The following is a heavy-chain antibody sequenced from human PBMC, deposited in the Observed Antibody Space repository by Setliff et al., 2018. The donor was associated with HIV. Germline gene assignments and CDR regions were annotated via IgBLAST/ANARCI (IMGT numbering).Heavy chain of an antibody. J-gene: IGHJ3*02. CDR1: GGSISSDSYC. D-gene: IGHD5-12*01. CDR2: INYSGYT. Sequence: SETLSLTCTVSGGSISSDSYCWGWIRQSPGKGLEWIASINYSGYTYHNPSLKTRVTISIDTSKSQFSLKLNSVTAADTGVYYCARLFQWMSYSFDIWGQGTVVTVSS. V-gene: IGHV4-39*01. CDR3: ARLFQWMSYSFDI.